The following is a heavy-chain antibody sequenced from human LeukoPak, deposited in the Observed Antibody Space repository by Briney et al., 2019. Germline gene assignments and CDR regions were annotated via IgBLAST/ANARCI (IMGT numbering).Heavy chain of an antibody. V-gene: IGHV4-61*02. J-gene: IGHJ6*03. CDR2: IYSNGDT. Sequence: SQTLSLTCTVSGDSISSGSYYWSWIRQPAGKGLEWIGRIYSNGDTKFNPSLKSRVTISLDTSKNQFSLKLSSATAADTAVYYCASRHSKQQPYYYYMDIWGKGTTVTLSS. D-gene: IGHD6-13*01. CDR1: GDSISSGSYY. CDR3: ASRHSKQQPYYYYMDI.